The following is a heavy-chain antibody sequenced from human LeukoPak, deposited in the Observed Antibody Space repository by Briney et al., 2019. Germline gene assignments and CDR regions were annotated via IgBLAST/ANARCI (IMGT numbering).Heavy chain of an antibody. CDR2: IRYDGSNE. CDR1: GFTFSSYG. Sequence: GGSLRLSCVASGFTFSSYGMHWVRQAPGKGLEWVAFIRYDGSNEYYADSVKGRFTISRDNSKNTLYLQMNSLRAEDTAVYYCARSLRWSGNWFDPWGQGTLVTVSS. J-gene: IGHJ5*02. D-gene: IGHD4-23*01. V-gene: IGHV3-30*02. CDR3: ARSLRWSGNWFDP.